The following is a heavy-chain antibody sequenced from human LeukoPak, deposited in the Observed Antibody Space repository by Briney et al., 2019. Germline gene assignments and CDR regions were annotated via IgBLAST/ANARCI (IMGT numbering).Heavy chain of an antibody. D-gene: IGHD1-26*01. CDR2: LYSGGST. CDR1: GFTVSISY. V-gene: IGHV3-53*01. CDR3: ARSHRGSNSLSFDI. Sequence: PGGSLRLSCAASGFTVSISYMSWVRQAPGKGLEWVSVLYSGGSTYYADSVKGRFTISRDNSKNTLYLQMNSLRAEDTAVYYCARSHRGSNSLSFDIWGQGTKVAVSS. J-gene: IGHJ3*02.